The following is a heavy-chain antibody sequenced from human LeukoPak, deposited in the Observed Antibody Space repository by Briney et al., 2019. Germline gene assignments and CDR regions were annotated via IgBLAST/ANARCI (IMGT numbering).Heavy chain of an antibody. CDR3: ARPLIVVVTADAFDI. CDR1: GFTSSSYA. J-gene: IGHJ3*02. V-gene: IGHV3-30-3*01. CDR2: ISYDGSNK. Sequence: GGSPRLSCAASGFTSSSYAMHWVRQAPGKGLEWAAAISYDGSNKYYADSVKGRFTISRDNSKNTLYLQMNSLRAEDTAVYYCARPLIVVVTADAFDIWGQGTMVTVSS. D-gene: IGHD2-21*02.